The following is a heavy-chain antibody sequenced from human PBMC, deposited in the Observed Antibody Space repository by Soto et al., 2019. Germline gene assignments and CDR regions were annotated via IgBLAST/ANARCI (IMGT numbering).Heavy chain of an antibody. CDR3: ARGGGITMVRGVIIRNIDY. D-gene: IGHD3-10*01. J-gene: IGHJ4*02. CDR2: ISSSSSYI. V-gene: IGHV3-21*01. CDR1: GFTFSSYS. Sequence: EVQLVESGGGLVKPGGSLRLSCAASGFTFSSYSMNWVRQAPGKGLEWVSSISSSSSYIYYADSVKGRFTISRDNAKNSLYLQMNSLRAEDTAVYYCARGGGITMVRGVIIRNIDYWGQGTLVTVSS.